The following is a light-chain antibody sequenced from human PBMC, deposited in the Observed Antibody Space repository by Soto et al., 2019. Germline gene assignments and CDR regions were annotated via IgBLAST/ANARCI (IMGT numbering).Light chain of an antibody. Sequence: EMVLTQSPGTLSLSPGERATLSCRASQRVTNAYLAWYQQKAGQAPRLLIFGASVRATGIPDRFSGSWFATDFTLTINRLEPEDFAVYYCQQYGSSPRTFGQGTKLEIK. CDR3: QQYGSSPRT. CDR1: QRVTNAY. V-gene: IGKV3-20*01. J-gene: IGKJ2*01. CDR2: GAS.